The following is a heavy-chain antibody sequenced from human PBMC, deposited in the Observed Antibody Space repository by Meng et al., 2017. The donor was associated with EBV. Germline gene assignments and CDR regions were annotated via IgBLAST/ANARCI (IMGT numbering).Heavy chain of an antibody. J-gene: IGHJ5*02. D-gene: IGHD6-13*01. Sequence: IPFKEPGPTLVNPTQVLPLTSPFSGFSLSTGGVGVGWIRQPPGKALEWLALIYWDDDKRYSPSLKSRLTITKDTSKNQVVLTMTNMDPVDTATYYCAHRRDEYSSSWYGWFDPWGQGTLVTVSS. CDR3: AHRRDEYSSSWYGWFDP. V-gene: IGHV2-5*02. CDR1: GFSLSTGGVG. CDR2: IYWDDDK.